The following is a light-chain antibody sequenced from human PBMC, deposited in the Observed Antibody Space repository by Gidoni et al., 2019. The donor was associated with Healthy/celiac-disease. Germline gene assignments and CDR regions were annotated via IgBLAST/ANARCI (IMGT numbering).Light chain of an antibody. Sequence: EIVMTQSPATLAVSPGERATLSCRASQSVSSNLAWHQQKPGQDPRLLIYGASTRATGIPARFSGSGSGTEFTLTISSLQSEDFAVYYCQQYNNWPSYTFGQGTKLEIK. CDR1: QSVSSN. CDR3: QQYNNWPSYT. CDR2: GAS. J-gene: IGKJ2*01. V-gene: IGKV3-15*01.